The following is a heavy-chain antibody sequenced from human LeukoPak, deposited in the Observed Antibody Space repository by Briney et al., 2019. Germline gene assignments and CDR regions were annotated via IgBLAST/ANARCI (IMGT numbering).Heavy chain of an antibody. V-gene: IGHV1-2*02. CDR2: INPNSGGT. CDR1: GYTFTSYG. J-gene: IGHJ4*02. Sequence: ASVKVSCKASGYTFTSYGISWVRQAPGQGLEWMGWINPNSGGTNYAQKFQGRVTMTRDTSISTAYMELSRLRSDDTAVYYCARGFVGLPARIDYWGQGTLVTVSS. D-gene: IGHD3-16*01. CDR3: ARGFVGLPARIDY.